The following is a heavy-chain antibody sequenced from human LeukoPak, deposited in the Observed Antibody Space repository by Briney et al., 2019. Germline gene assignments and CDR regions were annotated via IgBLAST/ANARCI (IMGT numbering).Heavy chain of an antibody. D-gene: IGHD6-13*01. J-gene: IGHJ4*02. Sequence: GGSLRLSCAASGFTLSYWMSWVRQAPGKGVEWVANIKYDGSEKDYLDSVKGRFTIYRDNANNSLYLQMNSLRAEDTAVYYCARDIAAPGLFFDYWGQGTLVTVSS. V-gene: IGHV3-7*01. CDR3: ARDIAAPGLFFDY. CDR2: IKYDGSEK. CDR1: GFTLSYW.